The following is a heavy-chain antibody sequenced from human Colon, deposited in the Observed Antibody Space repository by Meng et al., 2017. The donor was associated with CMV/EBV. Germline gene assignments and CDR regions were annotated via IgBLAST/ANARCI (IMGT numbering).Heavy chain of an antibody. D-gene: IGHD3-10*01. Sequence: LCGVGSGYTVRNYAVHGGRQAPGKGLEWVATIDGPTTNTHYVDSVKGRSTISRDNSKNTLYLQMSSLRADDSAVYYCALWLGEHFDYWGQGTLVTVSS. CDR3: ALWLGEHFDY. V-gene: IGHV3-23*05. J-gene: IGHJ4*02. CDR2: IDGPTTNT. CDR1: GYTVRNYA.